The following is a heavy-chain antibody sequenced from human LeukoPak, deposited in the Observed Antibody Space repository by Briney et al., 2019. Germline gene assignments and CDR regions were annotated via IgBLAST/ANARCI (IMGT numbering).Heavy chain of an antibody. Sequence: ASVDVSCKASGYTFTRSDINWVRQATGQGLQWMGWMSPHRGSTGYAQRFQGRVTMTRDTSISTAYMELTNLRSEDTAVYFCARARGGYCSSTSTCSYYFDYWGQGTLVTVSS. D-gene: IGHD2-2*01. J-gene: IGHJ4*02. CDR1: GYTFTRSD. CDR3: ARARGGYCSSTSTCSYYFDY. V-gene: IGHV1-8*01. CDR2: MSPHRGST.